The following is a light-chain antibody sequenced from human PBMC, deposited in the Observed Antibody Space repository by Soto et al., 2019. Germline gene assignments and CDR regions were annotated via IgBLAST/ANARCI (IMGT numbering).Light chain of an antibody. Sequence: QSVLTQPPSVSAAPGQRVTISCFGSTSNIGNNYVSWYQQFPGTAPKLLIYENNKRPSGIPDRFSGSKSGTSATLGLTGVQTGDEAYYYCGTWDSSLSIGMFGGGTKVTVL. CDR2: ENN. J-gene: IGLJ3*02. V-gene: IGLV1-51*02. CDR3: GTWDSSLSIGM. CDR1: TSNIGNNY.